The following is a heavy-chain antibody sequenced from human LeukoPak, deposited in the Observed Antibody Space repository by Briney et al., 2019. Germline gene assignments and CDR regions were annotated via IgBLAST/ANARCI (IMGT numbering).Heavy chain of an antibody. D-gene: IGHD3-16*02. J-gene: IGHJ5*02. CDR1: GGSISSGDYY. Sequence: SETLSLTCTVSGGSISSGDYYWSWIRQPPGKGLEWIGYIYYSGSTYYNPSLKSRVTISVDTSKNQFSLKLSSVTAADTAVYYCARDSSNRSLRIGWFDPWGQGTLVTVSS. CDR3: ARDSSNRSLRIGWFDP. V-gene: IGHV4-30-4*08. CDR2: IYYSGST.